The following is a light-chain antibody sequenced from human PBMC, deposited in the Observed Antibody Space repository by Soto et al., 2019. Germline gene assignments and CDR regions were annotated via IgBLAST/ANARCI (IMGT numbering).Light chain of an antibody. CDR2: DVI. CDR1: SSDVADYNY. CDR3: SSYAGSNNLV. Sequence: QSVLTQPPSASGSPGQSVTISCTGTSSDVADYNYVSWYQQYPGKAPKLMIYDVIKRPSGVPDRFSGSKSGNTASLTVSGLQAEDEADYYCSSYAGSNNLVFGGGTKVTVL. V-gene: IGLV2-8*01. J-gene: IGLJ3*02.